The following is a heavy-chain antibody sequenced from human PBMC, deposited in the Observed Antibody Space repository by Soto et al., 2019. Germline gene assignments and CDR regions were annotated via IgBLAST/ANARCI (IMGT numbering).Heavy chain of an antibody. Sequence: SETRSLTCAVYGGSFNPYHWSFIRQPPGKRLEWIGEIDHTGRTNYNPSVKGRVTMSADTSKNQFSLNLRSVTSADTAVYFCARSLNDHHHRHCGIDSWGQGTPVNVS. CDR3: ARSLNDHHHRHCGIDS. D-gene: IGHD1-1*01. V-gene: IGHV4-34*01. J-gene: IGHJ5*01. CDR2: IDHTGRT. CDR1: GGSFNPYH.